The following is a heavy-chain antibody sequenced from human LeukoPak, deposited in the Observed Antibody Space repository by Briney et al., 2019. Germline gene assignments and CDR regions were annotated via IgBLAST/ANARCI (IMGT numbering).Heavy chain of an antibody. V-gene: IGHV3-48*04. CDR2: ISTNSGTI. CDR1: GFTFSSYS. CDR3: AREATMIRGVPDH. D-gene: IGHD3-10*01. J-gene: IGHJ4*02. Sequence: PGGSLRLSCAASGFTFSSYSMNWVRLAPGKGLEWVSYISTNSGTIRYADSVRGRFTISRDNAKNSLYLQMNSLRAEDTAVYYCAREATMIRGVPDHWGQGTLVTVSS.